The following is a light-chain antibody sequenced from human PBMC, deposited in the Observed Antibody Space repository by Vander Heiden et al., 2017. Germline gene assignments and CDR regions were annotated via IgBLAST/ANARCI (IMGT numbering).Light chain of an antibody. CDR3: QQYYSTPLT. J-gene: IGKJ4*01. V-gene: IGKV4-1*01. CDR2: WAS. CDR1: RSVLYSSNNKNY. Sequence: EIVMTQSPDSLAVSLGERATINCKSSRSVLYSSNNKNYLAWYQQKPGQPPKLLIYWASTRESGVPDRFSGSGSGTDFTLTISSLQAEDVAVYYCQQYYSTPLTFGGGTKVEIK.